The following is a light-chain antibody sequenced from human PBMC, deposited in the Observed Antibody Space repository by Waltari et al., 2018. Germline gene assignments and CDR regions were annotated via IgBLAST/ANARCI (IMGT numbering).Light chain of an antibody. J-gene: IGKJ2*01. CDR1: QSLLHNRGSHY. Sequence: DIVMTQPPLSMPVTPGEPASFSCRSSQSLLHNRGSHYLHWYLQQPGQSPQLLTYLDSNRASVVPSRCRGSGAGTNTTLKSSRVEDEDVGVYYCMQGLQVPYTFGQGTKLEI. CDR3: MQGLQVPYT. CDR2: LDS. V-gene: IGKV2-28*01.